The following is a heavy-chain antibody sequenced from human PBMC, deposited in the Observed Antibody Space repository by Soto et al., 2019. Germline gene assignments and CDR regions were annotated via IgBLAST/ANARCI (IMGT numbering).Heavy chain of an antibody. V-gene: IGHV3-9*01. D-gene: IGHD6-13*01. Sequence: EVQLVESGGGLVQPGRSLRLSCAASGFTFDDYAMHWVRQAPGKGLEWVSGISWNSGSIGYADSVKGRFTISRDNAKNSLYLQMNSLRAEDTALYYCAKDKFAAAGLDAFDIWGQGTMVTVSS. CDR2: ISWNSGSI. J-gene: IGHJ3*02. CDR3: AKDKFAAAGLDAFDI. CDR1: GFTFDDYA.